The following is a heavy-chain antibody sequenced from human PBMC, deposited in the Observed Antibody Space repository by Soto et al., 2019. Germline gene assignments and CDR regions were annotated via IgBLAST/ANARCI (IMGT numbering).Heavy chain of an antibody. Sequence: SCAASGFTFDDYTMHWVRQAPGKGLEWVSLISWDGGSTYYADSVKGRFTISRDNSKNSLYLQMNSLRTEDTALYYCAKAGRTFVDTAMVDYWGQGTLVTVSS. CDR3: AKAGRTFVDTAMVDY. V-gene: IGHV3-43*01. CDR2: ISWDGGST. CDR1: GFTFDDYT. D-gene: IGHD5-18*01. J-gene: IGHJ4*02.